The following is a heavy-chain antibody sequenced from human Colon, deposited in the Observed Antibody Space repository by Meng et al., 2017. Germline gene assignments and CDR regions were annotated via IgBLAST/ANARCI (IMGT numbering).Heavy chain of an antibody. V-gene: IGHV4-59*01. D-gene: IGHD5-18*01. J-gene: IGHJ4*01. CDR1: GGSISSYY. CDR3: ARDHMGEGYGLSGFAY. CDR2: IYYSGST. Sequence: SETLSLTCTVSGGSISSYYWSWIRQPPGKGLEWIGYIYYSGSTNYNPSLKSRVTISVDTSKNQFSLKLSSVTAADTAVYYCARDHMGEGYGLSGFAYWGHGNQV.